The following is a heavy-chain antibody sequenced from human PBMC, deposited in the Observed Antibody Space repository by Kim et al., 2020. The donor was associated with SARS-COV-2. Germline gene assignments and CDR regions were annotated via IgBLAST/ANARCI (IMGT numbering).Heavy chain of an antibody. CDR3: VKDVGHSPGFYYDGMDV. J-gene: IGHJ6*02. D-gene: IGHD3-22*01. Sequence: VKGRFTISRDDVKNSLYLQMNSLRPEDTALYYCVKDVGHSPGFYYDGMDVWGQGTTVTVSS. V-gene: IGHV3-9*01.